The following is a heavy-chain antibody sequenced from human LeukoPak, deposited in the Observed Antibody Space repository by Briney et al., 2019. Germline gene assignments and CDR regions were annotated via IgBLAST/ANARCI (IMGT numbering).Heavy chain of an antibody. CDR1: GFTFSDYY. CDR3: AREIAAVGFDY. V-gene: IGHV3-11*04. D-gene: IGHD6-13*01. CDR2: ISGRGTRV. J-gene: IGHJ4*02. Sequence: GSLRLSCAASGFTFSDYYMSWIRQAPGKGLEWVSYISGRGTRVYYADSVKGRFTISRDNAKKSVYLQLNSLRAEDTAVYYCAREIAAVGFDYWGQGTLVTVSS.